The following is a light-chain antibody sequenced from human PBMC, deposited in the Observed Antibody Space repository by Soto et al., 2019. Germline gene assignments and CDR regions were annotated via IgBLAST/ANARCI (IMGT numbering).Light chain of an antibody. V-gene: IGKV2-30*01. CDR1: QSLVYSDGNSY. CDR2: KVS. Sequence: DVVLTQSPLSLPVTLGQPAAISCRSSQSLVYSDGNSYLNWFQQRPGQSPRRLIYKVSDRDSGVPDRFSGSGSGTDFTLKISRVEAEDVGVYYYVQSTHWPRTFGQGTKVEIK. CDR3: VQSTHWPRT. J-gene: IGKJ1*01.